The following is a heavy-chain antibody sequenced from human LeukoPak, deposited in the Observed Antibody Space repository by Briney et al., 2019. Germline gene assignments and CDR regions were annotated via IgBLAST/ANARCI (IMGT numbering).Heavy chain of an antibody. CDR2: IYTSEST. Sequence: SETLSLTCAVSGYSISSGYYWSWIRPPAGKGLEWIGRIYTSESTNYNPSLKSRVTMSVDTSKNQFSLKLSSVTAADTAVYYCAREGVTYYFDYWGQGTLVTVSS. D-gene: IGHD3-16*01. J-gene: IGHJ4*02. CDR1: GYSISSGYY. CDR3: AREGVTYYFDY. V-gene: IGHV4-4*07.